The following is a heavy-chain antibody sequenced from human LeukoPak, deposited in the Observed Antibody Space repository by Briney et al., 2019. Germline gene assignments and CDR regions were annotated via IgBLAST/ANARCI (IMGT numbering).Heavy chain of an antibody. V-gene: IGHV4-39*07. J-gene: IGHJ4*02. Sequence: PSETLSLTCTVSGGSISSSSYYWGWIRQPPGKGLEWIGSIYYSGSTYYNPSLKSRVTISVDTSKNQFSLKLSSVTAADTAVYYCARGIYGSGSYSARYFDYWGQGTLVTVSS. D-gene: IGHD3-10*01. CDR2: IYYSGST. CDR3: ARGIYGSGSYSARYFDY. CDR1: GGSISSSSYY.